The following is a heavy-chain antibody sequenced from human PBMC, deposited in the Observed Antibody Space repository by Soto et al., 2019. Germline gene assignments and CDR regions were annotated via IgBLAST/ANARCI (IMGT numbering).Heavy chain of an antibody. D-gene: IGHD3-22*01. Sequence: SETLSLTCTVSGGSMSTYYWYWLRQPPGQGLECIGYIYYSGYTNYSPSLKSRVTISIDTSKNHFSLKLSSVTAADTAVYYCARGDHFDSSGPFDPWGQGTLVTVSS. CDR2: IYYSGYT. CDR1: GGSMSTYY. CDR3: ARGDHFDSSGPFDP. J-gene: IGHJ5*02. V-gene: IGHV4-59*01.